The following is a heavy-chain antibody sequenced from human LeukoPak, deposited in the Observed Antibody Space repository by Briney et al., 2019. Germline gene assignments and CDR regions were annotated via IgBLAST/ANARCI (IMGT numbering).Heavy chain of an antibody. Sequence: PGGSLRLSCAASGFTFSSYAIHWVRQAPGKGLEWVAGIWYDGSNYYYADSVKGRFTISRDNSKNTLYLQMNSLRAEDTGVYYCARDGRALLRDFDYWGQGTLVTVSS. J-gene: IGHJ4*02. V-gene: IGHV3-33*01. CDR3: ARDGRALLRDFDY. CDR2: IWYDGSNY. D-gene: IGHD1-26*01. CDR1: GFTFSSYA.